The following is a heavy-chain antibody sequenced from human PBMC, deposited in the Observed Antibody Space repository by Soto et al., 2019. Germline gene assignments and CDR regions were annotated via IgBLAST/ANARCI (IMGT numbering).Heavy chain of an antibody. CDR3: VRGRSCTNGVCSVFDY. CDR2: ITYSGNT. V-gene: IGHV4-31*03. CDR1: GGSVSSVGYY. D-gene: IGHD2-8*01. Sequence: SETLSLTCTVSGGSVSSVGYYWSWIRQHPGKGLEWIGYITYSGNTYYNPSLESRVTMSADTSKNQFSLKLSSVTAADTAVYFCVRGRSCTNGVCSVFDYWGQGTLVTVSS. J-gene: IGHJ4*02.